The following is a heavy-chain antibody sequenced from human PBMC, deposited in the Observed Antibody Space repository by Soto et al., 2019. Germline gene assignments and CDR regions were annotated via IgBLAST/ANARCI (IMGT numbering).Heavy chain of an antibody. CDR2: IYYSGST. CDR3: ARVGTTVTNYYYYGMDV. J-gene: IGHJ6*02. CDR1: GGSISSYY. V-gene: IGHV4-59*12. Sequence: SETLSLTCTVSGGSISSYYWIWIRQPPGKGLEWIGYIYYSGSTNYNPSLKSRVTISVDTSKNQFSLKLSSVTAADTAVYYCARVGTTVTNYYYYGMDVWGQGTTVTVSS. D-gene: IGHD4-4*01.